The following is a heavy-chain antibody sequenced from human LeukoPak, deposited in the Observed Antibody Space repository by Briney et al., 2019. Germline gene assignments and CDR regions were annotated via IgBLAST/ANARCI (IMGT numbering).Heavy chain of an antibody. CDR2: MNPNSSNT. CDR3: ARGLLWSGWGKADAFDI. J-gene: IGHJ3*02. V-gene: IGHV1-8*01. Sequence: ASVKVSCKASGYTFTSYDINWVRQATGQGLEWMGWMNPNSSNTGYAQKFQGRVTMTRNTSISTAYMELSSLRSEDTAVYYCARGLLWSGWGKADAFDIWGQGTMVTVSS. D-gene: IGHD3-3*01. CDR1: GYTFTSYD.